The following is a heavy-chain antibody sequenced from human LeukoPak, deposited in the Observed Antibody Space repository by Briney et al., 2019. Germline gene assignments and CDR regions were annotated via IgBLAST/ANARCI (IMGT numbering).Heavy chain of an antibody. V-gene: IGHV4-34*01. J-gene: IGHJ4*02. D-gene: IGHD3-3*01. CDR2: INHSGST. CDR3: ARIEPSYDFWSGYYQYYFDY. Sequence: SETLSLTCAVYGGSFSGYYWSWIRQPPGKGLEWIGEINHSGSTNYNPSLKSRVTISVDTSKNQFSLKLSSVTAADTAVYYCARIEPSYDFWSGYYQYYFDYWGQGTLVTVSS. CDR1: GGSFSGYY.